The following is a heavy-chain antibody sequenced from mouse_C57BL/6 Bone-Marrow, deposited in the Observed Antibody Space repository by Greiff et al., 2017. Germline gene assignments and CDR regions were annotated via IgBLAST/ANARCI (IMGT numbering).Heavy chain of an antibody. CDR3: ARGYYGYYYAMDY. CDR2: TFYSGIT. D-gene: IGHD2-2*01. V-gene: IGHV3-3*01. J-gene: IGHJ4*01. CDR1: GFSINSDCY. Sequence: EVQLVESGPSLVRPSQTLSLTCTVTGFSINSDCYWIWIRQFPGNKLEYIGYTFYSGITYYNPALESRTYITRDTSKNQFSLKLSSVTTENTATYYCARGYYGYYYAMDYWGQGTSVTVSS.